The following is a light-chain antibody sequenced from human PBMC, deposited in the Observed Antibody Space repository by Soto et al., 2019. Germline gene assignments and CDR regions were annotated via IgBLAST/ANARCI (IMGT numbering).Light chain of an antibody. CDR2: GAS. Sequence: DIQMTQSPSSVSASVGDRFTIICRASQDSGNFLAWYQQTPGKAPRLLIHGASSLSREIPSRFSGGGTGTHFTLTISGLQPEDLATYFCLQTSTFPRTFGQGTKVDIK. CDR1: QDSGNF. J-gene: IGKJ1*01. CDR3: LQTSTFPRT. V-gene: IGKV1-12*01.